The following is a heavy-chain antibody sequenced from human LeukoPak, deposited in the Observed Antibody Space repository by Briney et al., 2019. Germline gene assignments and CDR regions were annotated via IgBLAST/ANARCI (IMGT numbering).Heavy chain of an antibody. CDR2: ISSSSSYI. CDR3: AKAPVAGLRFLEWLLPLDY. D-gene: IGHD3-3*01. V-gene: IGHV3-21*04. Sequence: GGSLRLSCAASGFAFSSDSMNWVRQAPGKGLEWVSSISSSSSYIYYADSVKGRFTISRDNAKNSLYLQMNSLRAEDTAVYYCAKAPVAGLRFLEWLLPLDYWGQGTLVTVSS. J-gene: IGHJ4*02. CDR1: GFAFSSDS.